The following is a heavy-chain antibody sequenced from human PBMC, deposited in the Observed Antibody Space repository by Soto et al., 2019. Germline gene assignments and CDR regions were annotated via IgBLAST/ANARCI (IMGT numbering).Heavy chain of an antibody. CDR2: INPNSGGT. J-gene: IGHJ4*02. D-gene: IGHD2-15*01. CDR1: GYTFTGYY. V-gene: IGHV1-2*04. Sequence: QVQLVQSGAEVKKPGASVKVSCKASGYTFTGYYMHWVRQAPGQGLEWMGWINPNSGGTNYAQKFQGWVTMTRDTSISTAYMELSRLRSDDTAVYYCARSGYCSGGSCHFFDYWGQGTLVTVSS. CDR3: ARSGYCSGGSCHFFDY.